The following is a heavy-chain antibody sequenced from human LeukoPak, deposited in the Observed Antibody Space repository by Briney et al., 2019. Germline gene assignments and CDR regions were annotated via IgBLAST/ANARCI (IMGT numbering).Heavy chain of an antibody. CDR3: ARDGYYDSSIPLAFDI. CDR2: IYYSGST. J-gene: IGHJ3*02. CDR1: GGSISSYY. Sequence: SETLSLTCTVSGGSISSYYWSWIRQPPGKGLEWIGYIYYSGSTNYNPSLKSRVTISVDTSKNQFSLKLSSVTAADTAVYYCARDGYYDSSIPLAFDIWGQGTMVTVSS. V-gene: IGHV4-59*01. D-gene: IGHD3-22*01.